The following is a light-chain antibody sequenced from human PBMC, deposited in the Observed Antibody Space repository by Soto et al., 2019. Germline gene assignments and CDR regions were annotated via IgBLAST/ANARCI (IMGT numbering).Light chain of an antibody. J-gene: IGLJ1*01. CDR2: GNN. Sequence: QSVLTQPPSVSGAPGQMVTISCTGSSSNIGAGFPVNWYQQLPGTAPKLIIYGNNNRPSGVPDRFSGSKSGTSGSLAITGLQAEDEAEYYCQSYHPGPRGLFGTGTKLPVL. V-gene: IGLV1-40*01. CDR3: QSYHPGPRGL. CDR1: SSNIGAGFP.